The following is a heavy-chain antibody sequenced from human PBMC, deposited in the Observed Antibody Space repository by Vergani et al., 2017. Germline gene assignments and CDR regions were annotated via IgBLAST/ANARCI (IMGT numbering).Heavy chain of an antibody. V-gene: IGHV1-2*02. CDR3: ANKRGVNWFDP. CDR1: GYTFTAYY. Sequence: QVQLVQSGAEVKKPGASVKVSCRASGYTFTAYYMHWVRQAPGQGFEWMGWINPNGGGTSHAQKFQGRVTMTRDTSISTAYMELSRLSSDDTAVYYCANKRGVNWFDPWGQGTLVTVSS. D-gene: IGHD3-16*01. CDR2: INPNGGGT. J-gene: IGHJ5*02.